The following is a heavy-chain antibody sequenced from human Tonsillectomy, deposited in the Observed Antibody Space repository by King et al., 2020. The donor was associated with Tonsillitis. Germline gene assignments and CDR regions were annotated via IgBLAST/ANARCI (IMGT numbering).Heavy chain of an antibody. CDR2: TWSDGSNK. CDR3: AREDYDFWRRGGRLDP. J-gene: IGHJ5*02. D-gene: IGHD3-3*01. Sequence: VQLVESGGGVVQPGRSLRLSCAASGFTFSSYGMHWVRQAPGKGLEWVAVTWSDGSNKFYGDSVKGRFTISRDNSENTLYLQMNSLRAEDTAVYYCAREDYDFWRRGGRLDPWGQGTLVTVSS. V-gene: IGHV3-33*01. CDR1: GFTFSSYG.